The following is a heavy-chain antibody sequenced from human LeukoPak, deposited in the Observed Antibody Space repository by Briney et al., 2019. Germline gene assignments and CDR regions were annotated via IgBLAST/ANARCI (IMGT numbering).Heavy chain of an antibody. CDR1: GGSISSYY. Sequence: PSETLSLTCTVSGGSISSYYWSWIRQPPGKGLEWIGYIYYSGSTNYNPSLKSRVTISVDTSKNQFSLKLSSVTAADTAVYYCARVLAYSSSSDYFDYWGQGTLVTVSS. J-gene: IGHJ4*02. D-gene: IGHD6-6*01. CDR2: IYYSGST. CDR3: ARVLAYSSSSDYFDY. V-gene: IGHV4-59*12.